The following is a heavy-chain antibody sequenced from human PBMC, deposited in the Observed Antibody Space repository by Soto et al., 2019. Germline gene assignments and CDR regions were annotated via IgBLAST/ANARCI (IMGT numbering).Heavy chain of an antibody. J-gene: IGHJ3*02. CDR2: ISGSGGST. CDR1: GFTFSSYA. CDR3: ANAPKETVTRGNDAFDI. V-gene: IGHV3-23*01. Sequence: EVQLLESGGGLVQPGGSLRLSCAASGFTFSSYAMSWVRQAPGKGLEWVSAISGSGGSTYYADSVKGRFTISRDNSKNTLYLQMNSLRAEETAVYYCANAPKETVTRGNDAFDIWGQGTMVTVSS. D-gene: IGHD4-17*01.